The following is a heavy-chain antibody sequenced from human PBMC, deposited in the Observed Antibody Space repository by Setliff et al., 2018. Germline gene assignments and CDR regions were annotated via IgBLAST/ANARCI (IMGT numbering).Heavy chain of an antibody. J-gene: IGHJ6*03. Sequence: SETLSLTCTVSGGSISGASIRSYYWSWIRQPPGKGLEFIGYVYYSGTTNYDPSLKSRVTLSLDTSKNQFSLKLSSVTAADTAVYYCARMSGFAYMDVWGKGTPVTVSS. D-gene: IGHD6-25*01. V-gene: IGHV4-59*12. CDR2: VYYSGTT. CDR3: ARMSGFAYMDV. CDR1: GGSISGASIRSYY.